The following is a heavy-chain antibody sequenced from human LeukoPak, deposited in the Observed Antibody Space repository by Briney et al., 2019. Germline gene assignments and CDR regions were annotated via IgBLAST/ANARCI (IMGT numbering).Heavy chain of an antibody. Sequence: GGSLRLSCAASGFTFSSYSMNWVRQAPGKGLEWVSCISRSSSYIYYADSVKGRFTISRDNAKNSLYLQMNSLRAEDTAVYYCASELGYCSSTSCPWRAFDIWGQGTMVTVSS. J-gene: IGHJ3*02. CDR2: ISRSSSYI. D-gene: IGHD2-2*01. V-gene: IGHV3-21*01. CDR1: GFTFSSYS. CDR3: ASELGYCSSTSCPWRAFDI.